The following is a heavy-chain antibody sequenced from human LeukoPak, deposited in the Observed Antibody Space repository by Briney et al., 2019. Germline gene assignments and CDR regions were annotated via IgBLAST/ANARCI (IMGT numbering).Heavy chain of an antibody. CDR2: IYPGDSDT. CDR1: GYSFTSYW. V-gene: IGHV5-51*01. CDR3: ARHPWFGELFSEKFYYLDY. J-gene: IGHJ4*02. Sequence: GESLKISCKGSGYSFTSYWIGWVRQMPGKGLEWMGIIYPGDSDTRYSPSFQGQVTISADKSISTAYLQWSSLKASDTAMYYCARHPWFGELFSEKFYYLDYWGQGTLVTVSS. D-gene: IGHD3-10*01.